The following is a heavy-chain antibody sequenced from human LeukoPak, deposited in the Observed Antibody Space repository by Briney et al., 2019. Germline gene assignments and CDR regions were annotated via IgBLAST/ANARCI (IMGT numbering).Heavy chain of an antibody. Sequence: GGSLRLSCEASGFTFSSYSMNWVRQAPGKGLEWVSSISSSSSYIYYADSVKGRFTISRHNAKNSLYPQMNSLRAEDTAVYYCARISSSWHYFDYWGQGTLVTVSS. D-gene: IGHD6-13*01. V-gene: IGHV3-21*01. J-gene: IGHJ4*02. CDR3: ARISSSWHYFDY. CDR1: GFTFSSYS. CDR2: ISSSSSYI.